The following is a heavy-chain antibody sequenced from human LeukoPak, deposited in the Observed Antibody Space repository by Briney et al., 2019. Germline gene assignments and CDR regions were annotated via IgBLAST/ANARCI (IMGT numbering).Heavy chain of an antibody. V-gene: IGHV3-30-3*01. D-gene: IGHD6-13*01. J-gene: IGHJ4*02. CDR3: ARDGSSWYDGYFDY. Sequence: GGSLRLSCAASGFTFSSYAMHWVRQAPGKGLEWVAVMSYDGSNKYYADSVKGRFTISRDNSKNTLYLQMNSLRAEDTAVYYCARDGSSWYDGYFDYWGQGTLVTVSS. CDR1: GFTFSSYA. CDR2: MSYDGSNK.